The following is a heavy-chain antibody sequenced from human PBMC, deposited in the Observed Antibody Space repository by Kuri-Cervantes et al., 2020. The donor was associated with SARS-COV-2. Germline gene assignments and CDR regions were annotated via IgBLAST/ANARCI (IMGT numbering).Heavy chain of an antibody. CDR2: IYTSGST. J-gene: IGHJ6*03. Sequence: SETLSLTCTVSGGSISSYYWSWIRQPAGKGLEWIGRIYTSGSTNYNPSLKSRVTMSVDTSKNQFSLKLSSVTAADTAVYYCARAHSSSWLYYYYYMDVWGKGTTVTVSS. D-gene: IGHD6-13*01. V-gene: IGHV4-4*07. CDR1: GGSISSYY. CDR3: ARAHSSSWLYYYYYMDV.